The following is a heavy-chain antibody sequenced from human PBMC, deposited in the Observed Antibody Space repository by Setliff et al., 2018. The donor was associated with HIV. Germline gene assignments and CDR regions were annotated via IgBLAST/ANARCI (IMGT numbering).Heavy chain of an antibody. CDR1: GFTFVAHA. CDR3: VRAAAGLDI. J-gene: IGHJ4*02. CDR2: ITAKFNGYVK. V-gene: IGHV3-72*01. Sequence: GGSLRLSCAASGFTFVAHAMNWVRQAPGKGLEWVSSITAKFNGYVKEYAASVQGRFTISRDDSKDSLFLQMNNLKTEDTAVYYCVRAAAGLDIWSQKILVTVSS. D-gene: IGHD3-16*01.